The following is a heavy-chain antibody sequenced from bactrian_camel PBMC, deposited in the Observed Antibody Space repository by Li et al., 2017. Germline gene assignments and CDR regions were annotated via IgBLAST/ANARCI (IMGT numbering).Heavy chain of an antibody. CDR1: GFTFSTTV. Sequence: VQLVESGGGLVQPGGSLRLSCAASGFTFSTTVMNWVRQAPGKGLEWVSRHNTGGNTDYSESVNGRFTISRDSAKNTIYLQMDDLKPGDTAMYYCTTMYGNSWYRYWGQGTQVTVS. CDR3: TTMYGNSWYRY. D-gene: IGHD6*01. V-gene: IGHV3S40*01. J-gene: IGHJ4*01. CDR2: HNTGGNT.